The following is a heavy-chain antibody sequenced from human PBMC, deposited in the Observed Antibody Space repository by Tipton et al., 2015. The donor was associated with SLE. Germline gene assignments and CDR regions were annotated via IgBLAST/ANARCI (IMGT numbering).Heavy chain of an antibody. CDR1: GGSISSSSYY. CDR3: ARAPPATTEDGAFDL. V-gene: IGHV4-61*01. CDR2: IYYSGRT. J-gene: IGHJ3*01. D-gene: IGHD2-2*01. Sequence: TLSLTCTVYGGSISSSSYYWSWIRQPPGKGLEWIWYIYYSGRTNYNPSLKSRVTFSLDTSKNQFSLKLRSVTAADTAVYHCARAPPATTEDGAFDLWGRGTMVTVSS.